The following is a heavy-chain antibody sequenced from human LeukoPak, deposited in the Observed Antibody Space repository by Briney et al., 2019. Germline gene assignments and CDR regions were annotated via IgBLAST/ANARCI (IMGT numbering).Heavy chain of an antibody. CDR3: ARLENSNYYFDY. D-gene: IGHD4-4*01. CDR1: GGSISSYY. J-gene: IGHJ4*02. Sequence: PSETLSLTCTVSGGSISSYYWSWIRQPAGKGLEWIGYIYYSGSTNYNPSLKSRVTISVGTSKNQFSLKLSSVTAADTAVYYCARLENSNYYFDYWGQGTLVTVSS. V-gene: IGHV4-59*08. CDR2: IYYSGST.